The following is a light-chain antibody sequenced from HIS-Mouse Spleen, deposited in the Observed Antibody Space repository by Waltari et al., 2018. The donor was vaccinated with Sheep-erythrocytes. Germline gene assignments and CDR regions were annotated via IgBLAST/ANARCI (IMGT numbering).Light chain of an antibody. V-gene: IGLV2-11*01. J-gene: IGLJ1*01. CDR1: SSDVVGYND. Sequence: QSALTQPRSVSGSPGPSVPISRTGTSSDVVGYNDVSWYQQHPGKAPKLMIYDVSKRPSGVPDRFSGSKSGNTASLTISGLQAEDEADYYCCSYAGSYNHVFATGTKVTVL. CDR2: DVS. CDR3: CSYAGSYNHV.